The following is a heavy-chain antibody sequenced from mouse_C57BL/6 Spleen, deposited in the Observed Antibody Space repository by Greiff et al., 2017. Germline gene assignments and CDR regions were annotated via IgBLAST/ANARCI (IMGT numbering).Heavy chain of an antibody. V-gene: IGHV1-80*01. CDR2: IYPGDGDT. CDR3: ARPAQATLYYYAMDY. J-gene: IGHJ4*01. Sequence: QVQLQQSGAELVKPGASVKISCKASGYAFSSYWMNWVKQRPGKGLEWIGQIYPGDGDTNYNGKFKGKATLTAAKSSSTAYMQLSSLTSEDSAVYFCARPAQATLYYYAMDYWGQGTSVTVSS. D-gene: IGHD3-2*02. CDR1: GYAFSSYW.